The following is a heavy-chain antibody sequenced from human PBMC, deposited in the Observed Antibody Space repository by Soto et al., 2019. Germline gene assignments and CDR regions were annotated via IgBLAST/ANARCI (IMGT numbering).Heavy chain of an antibody. CDR1: GGSISISTSYY. V-gene: IGHV4-39*01. Sequence: SETLSLTCAVSGGSISISTSYYWAWTRQPPGKGLEWIGHIYYDGTTYYNPSFKSRVTLSVDTSKNQFSLKLTSVTASDTAVYYCARVGTLNWLDPWGQGTLVTVSS. CDR3: ARVGTLNWLDP. CDR2: IYYDGTT. J-gene: IGHJ5*02.